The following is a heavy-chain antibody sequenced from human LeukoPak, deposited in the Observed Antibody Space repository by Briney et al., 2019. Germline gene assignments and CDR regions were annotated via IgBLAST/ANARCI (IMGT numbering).Heavy chain of an antibody. V-gene: IGHV4-31*03. Sequence: SETLSLTCTVSGDSISSGGYYWSWIRQHPGKGLEWIGSIYYRGSTYYNPSLKSRVTMSVDTSKNQFSLKLSFVTAADTAVYYCARGPYRNSFDYWGQGTLVTVSS. CDR2: IYYRGST. D-gene: IGHD4-11*01. CDR3: ARGPYRNSFDY. CDR1: GDSISSGGYY. J-gene: IGHJ4*02.